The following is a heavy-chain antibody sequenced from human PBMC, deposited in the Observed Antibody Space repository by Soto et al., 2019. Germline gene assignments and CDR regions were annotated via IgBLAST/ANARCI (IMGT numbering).Heavy chain of an antibody. V-gene: IGHV3-21*06. J-gene: IGHJ4*02. CDR2: INYNGIYM. CDR1: GFSFSTSD. D-gene: IGHD3-22*01. Sequence: EVQLVESGGGLVEPGGSLRLSCAASGFSFSTSDMTWVRQAPGKGLEYVSSINYNGIYMFYAETTRGRFTISRDNAKNSLFLQINSLRVEDTAVYYCARKSSSDSSGYDYFDYWGQGALVSVSS. CDR3: ARKSSSDSSGYDYFDY.